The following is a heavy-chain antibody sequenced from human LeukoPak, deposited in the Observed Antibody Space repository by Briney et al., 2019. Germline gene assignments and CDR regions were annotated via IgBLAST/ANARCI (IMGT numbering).Heavy chain of an antibody. J-gene: IGHJ5*02. CDR2: ISYDGSNK. Sequence: GGSLRLSCAASGFTFSSYGMHWVRQAPGKGLEWVAVISYDGSNKYYADSVKGRFTISRDNSKNTLYLQMNSLRAEDTAVYYCAKIPGIAAAGLYNWFDPWGQGTLVTVSS. V-gene: IGHV3-30*18. CDR3: AKIPGIAAAGLYNWFDP. D-gene: IGHD6-13*01. CDR1: GFTFSSYG.